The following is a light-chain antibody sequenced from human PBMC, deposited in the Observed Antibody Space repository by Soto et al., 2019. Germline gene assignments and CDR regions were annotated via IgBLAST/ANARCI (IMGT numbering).Light chain of an antibody. CDR1: QNILSISNNKNY. J-gene: IGKJ1*01. Sequence: DIVMTQSPDSLAVSLGERANTNCKSSQNILSISNNKNYLAWYQQKPGQPPQLLIYWASDRGSGVPDRFSGGGSGTDFAHTILSLQAEGVACYYCKQYYSPPVPFGQGTKVEVK. CDR2: WAS. CDR3: KQYYSPPVP. V-gene: IGKV4-1*01.